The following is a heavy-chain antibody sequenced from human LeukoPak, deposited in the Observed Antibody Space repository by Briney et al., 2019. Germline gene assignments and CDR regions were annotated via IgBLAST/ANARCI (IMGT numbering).Heavy chain of an antibody. V-gene: IGHV1-2*02. D-gene: IGHD3-16*01. Sequence: ASVKVSCKASGYSFTGYYMHWVRQAPGQGLEWMGWINPNRGGTNYAQQFHGRVTMTRDTSISTAYMQLSRLTSDDTAVYFCARLGSSDIWGQGAMVTVSS. J-gene: IGHJ3*02. CDR1: GYSFTGYY. CDR3: ARLGSSDI. CDR2: INPNRGGT.